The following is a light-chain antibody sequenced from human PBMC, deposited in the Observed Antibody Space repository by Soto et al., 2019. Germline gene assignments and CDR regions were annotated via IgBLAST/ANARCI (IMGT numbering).Light chain of an antibody. CDR2: GAS. CDR1: QSVSSN. Sequence: EIVMTQSPATLSVSPGERATLSCSASQSVSSNLAWYQQKPGQSPRLLINGASTRATGIPARFSGSGSGTEFTLTISSLQSEDFAVYYCQQYSNWPPTFGQGTKVEI. V-gene: IGKV3-15*01. J-gene: IGKJ1*01. CDR3: QQYSNWPPT.